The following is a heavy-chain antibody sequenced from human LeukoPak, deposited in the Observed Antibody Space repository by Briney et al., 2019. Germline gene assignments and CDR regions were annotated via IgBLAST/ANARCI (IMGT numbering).Heavy chain of an antibody. CDR1: GLIFNTYW. CDR3: VTGHYDSRMYFDL. V-gene: IGHV3-74*01. CDR2: IKFDGSLA. D-gene: IGHD3-16*01. Sequence: GGSLRLSCGASGLIFNTYWIHWVRQAPGKGLVWVSQIKFDGSLASYADSVKGRFTISRDNTKDTLYLQMNSLGTEDTAVYYCVTGHYDSRMYFDLWGRGTLVIVSS. J-gene: IGHJ2*01.